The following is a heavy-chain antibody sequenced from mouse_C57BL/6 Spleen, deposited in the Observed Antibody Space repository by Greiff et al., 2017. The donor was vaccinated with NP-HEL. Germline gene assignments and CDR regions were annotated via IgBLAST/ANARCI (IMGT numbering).Heavy chain of an antibody. V-gene: IGHV1-64*01. Sequence: QVQLQQPGAELVKPGASVKLSCKASGYTFTSYWMHWVKQRPGQGLEWIGMIHPNSGSTNYNEKFKSKATLTVDKSSSTAYMQLSSLTSEDSAVYYCARESDYGSSYGYWGQGTTLTVSS. J-gene: IGHJ2*01. CDR2: IHPNSGST. CDR3: ARESDYGSSYGY. CDR1: GYTFTSYW. D-gene: IGHD1-1*01.